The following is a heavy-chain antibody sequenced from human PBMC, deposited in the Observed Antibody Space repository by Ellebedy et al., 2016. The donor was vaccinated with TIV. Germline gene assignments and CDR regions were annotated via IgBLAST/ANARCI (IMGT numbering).Heavy chain of an antibody. Sequence: GESLKIYCAASGFTFSNYAMSWVRQAPGKGLEWVSGIVGSGAQKYADSVKGRFTISRDNSKSTLVLQMSSLRAEDTAVYFCAKDRTPGDGYWVFDYWGQGTLVTVSS. V-gene: IGHV3-23*01. J-gene: IGHJ4*02. CDR3: AKDRTPGDGYWVFDY. CDR1: GFTFSNYA. D-gene: IGHD3-22*01. CDR2: IVGSGA.